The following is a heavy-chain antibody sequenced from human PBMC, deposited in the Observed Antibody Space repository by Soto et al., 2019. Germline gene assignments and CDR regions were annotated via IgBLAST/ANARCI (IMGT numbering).Heavy chain of an antibody. D-gene: IGHD4-4*01. CDR1: DGFITNTHCW. CDR3: AGGTDYRWVL. CDR2: IHHSGST. Sequence: SETLSLSCGVSDGFITNTHCWWSWVRQPPGKGLEWIGEIHHSGSTIYNTSLRSRVTMSVDTSKNQFSLKLNSLTAADAAVYYCAGGTDYRWVLWGQGTTVTVSS. J-gene: IGHJ6*02. V-gene: IGHV4-4*02.